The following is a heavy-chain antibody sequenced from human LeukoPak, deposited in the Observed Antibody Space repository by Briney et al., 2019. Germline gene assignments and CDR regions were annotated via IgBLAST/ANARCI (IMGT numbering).Heavy chain of an antibody. CDR2: VHYSGDT. Sequence: PSETLSLTCNVSGGXISSYYCSWIRQPPGKGLEWIGYVHYSGDTNYSPSLKSRATLSVDTSKNQFSLKLSSVIAADTAVYYCASGTYYYFDYWGQGTLVTVSS. V-gene: IGHV4-59*08. CDR3: ASGTYYYFDY. J-gene: IGHJ4*02. D-gene: IGHD1-26*01. CDR1: GGXISSYY.